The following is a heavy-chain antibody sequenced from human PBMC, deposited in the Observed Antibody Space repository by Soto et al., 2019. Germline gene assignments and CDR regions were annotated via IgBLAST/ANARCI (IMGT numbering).Heavy chain of an antibody. J-gene: IGHJ5*02. CDR1: GFTFNNYN. CDR2: ISTTGAYI. V-gene: IGHV3-21*01. CDR3: ARDSSSWSIWFDP. Sequence: EVQLVESGGGLVKPGGSLRLSCAASGFTFNNYNMNWVRQAPGKGLEWVSSISTTGAYIQYADSVKGRFTISRDNANNSMYLQMNSLRAEDTAGYYCARDSSSWSIWFDPWGQGTLVTVSS. D-gene: IGHD6-13*01.